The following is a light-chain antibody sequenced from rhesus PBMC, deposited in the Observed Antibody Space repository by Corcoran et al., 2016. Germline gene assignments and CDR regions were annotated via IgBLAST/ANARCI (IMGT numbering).Light chain of an antibody. CDR2: EAS. CDR1: QSSSRR. J-gene: IGKJ1*01. Sequence: DIQMTQSPSSLSASVGDTVTITCRASQSSSRRFAWDQQKPGKAPTLLIYEASSLQSGGPSRFSGSGSGTDFTLTISSLQSEDFATYSCQQYNYRPWTFGQGTKVEIK. CDR3: QQYNYRPWT. V-gene: IGKV1-22*01.